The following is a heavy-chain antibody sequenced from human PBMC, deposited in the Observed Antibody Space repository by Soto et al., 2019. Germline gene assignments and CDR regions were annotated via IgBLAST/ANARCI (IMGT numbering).Heavy chain of an antibody. CDR1: GFTVSSNY. J-gene: IGHJ5*02. CDR3: AREYPFYCSGGSCYPATFDP. D-gene: IGHD2-15*01. V-gene: IGHV3-66*01. Sequence: GGSLRLSCAASGFTVSSNYMSWVRQAPGKGLEWVSVIYSGGSTYYADSVKGRFTISRDNSKNTLYLQMNSLRAEDTAVYYCAREYPFYCSGGSCYPATFDPWGQGTLVTVSS. CDR2: IYSGGST.